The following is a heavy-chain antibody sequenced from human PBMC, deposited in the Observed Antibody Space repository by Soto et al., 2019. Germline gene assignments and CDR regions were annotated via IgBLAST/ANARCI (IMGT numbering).Heavy chain of an antibody. Sequence: QLQLLESGPGLVKASETLSLTCSVSGGSISTSRSYWAWIRQPPGKGLEWLANIFYSGSTFYNPSLAKRVSVSVDTSKNEFSLKLRSVTAADTAVYYGARQPTTGDTDLWFDPWGQGTLVTVSS. CDR3: ARQPTTGDTDLWFDP. V-gene: IGHV4-39*01. CDR1: GGSISTSRSY. J-gene: IGHJ5*02. D-gene: IGHD2-21*01. CDR2: IFYSGST.